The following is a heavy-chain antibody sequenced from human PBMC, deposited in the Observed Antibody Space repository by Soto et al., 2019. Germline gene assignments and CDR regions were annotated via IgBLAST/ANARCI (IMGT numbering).Heavy chain of an antibody. CDR3: ASPSNYNDSSGYPDAFDI. D-gene: IGHD3-22*01. J-gene: IGHJ3*02. Sequence: PWWSLRLTCGASGFTCSSYAMSWIRQAPGQGLEWVSAISGSGGSTYYADSVKGRFTISRDNSKNTLYLQMNSLRAEDTAVYYCASPSNYNDSSGYPDAFDIWSQGTIVTVSS. CDR2: ISGSGGST. V-gene: IGHV3-23*01. CDR1: GFTCSSYA.